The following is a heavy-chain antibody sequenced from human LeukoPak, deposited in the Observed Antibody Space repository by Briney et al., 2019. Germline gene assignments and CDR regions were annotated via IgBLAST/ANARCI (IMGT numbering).Heavy chain of an antibody. CDR1: GFIFSSYW. CDR2: INSDGSST. D-gene: IGHD3-22*01. Sequence: GGSLTLSCAASGFIFSSYWMHWVRHAPGKGLVWVSRINSDGSSTSYAHPVEGRFTISRDNAKSTLYLQMNSLRADDTAMYYCARNYYADYWGQGTQVTVSS. CDR3: ARNYYADY. J-gene: IGHJ4*02. V-gene: IGHV3-74*01.